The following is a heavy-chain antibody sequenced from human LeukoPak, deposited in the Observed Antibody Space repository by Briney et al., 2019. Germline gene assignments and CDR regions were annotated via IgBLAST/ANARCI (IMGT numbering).Heavy chain of an antibody. Sequence: AGGSLRLSCAASGFTVSSNYMSWVRQAPGKGLEWVSVIYSGGSTYYADSVKGRFTISRDNSKNTLYLQMNSLRAEDTAVYYCAKLPTYYYGSGSHPGGYYFDYWGQGTLVTVSS. D-gene: IGHD3-10*01. V-gene: IGHV3-53*01. J-gene: IGHJ4*02. CDR1: GFTVSSNY. CDR3: AKLPTYYYGSGSHPGGYYFDY. CDR2: IYSGGST.